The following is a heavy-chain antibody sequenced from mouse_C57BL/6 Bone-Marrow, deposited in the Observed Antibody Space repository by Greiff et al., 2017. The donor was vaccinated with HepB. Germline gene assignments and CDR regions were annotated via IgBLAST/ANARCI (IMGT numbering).Heavy chain of an antibody. CDR1: GYTFTSYW. D-gene: IGHD1-1*01. Sequence: VQLQQPGAELVRPGSSVKLSCKASGYTFTSYWMHWVKQRPIQGLEWIGNIDPSDSETHYNQKFKDKATLTVDKSSSTAYMQLSSLTSEDSAVYYCARWRGSSYRYFDVWGTGTTVTVSS. V-gene: IGHV1-52*01. CDR3: ARWRGSSYRYFDV. CDR2: IDPSDSET. J-gene: IGHJ1*03.